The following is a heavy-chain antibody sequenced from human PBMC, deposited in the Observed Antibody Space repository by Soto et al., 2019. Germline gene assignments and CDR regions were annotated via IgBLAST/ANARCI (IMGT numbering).Heavy chain of an antibody. CDR2: IWYDGSNK. D-gene: IGHD3-9*01. CDR3: ARFDYDILTGYYTGADYYYYGIDV. Sequence: QVQLVESGGGVVQPGRSLRLYCAASGFTFSSYGMHWVRQAPGKGLEWVAVIWYDGSNKYYADSVKGRFTISRDNSKNTLYLQMNSLRAEDTAVYYCARFDYDILTGYYTGADYYYYGIDVSGQGTTVTVSS. CDR1: GFTFSSYG. J-gene: IGHJ6*02. V-gene: IGHV3-33*01.